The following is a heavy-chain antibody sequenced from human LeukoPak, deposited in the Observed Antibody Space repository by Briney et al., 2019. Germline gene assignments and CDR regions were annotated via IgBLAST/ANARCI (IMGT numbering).Heavy chain of an antibody. CDR3: AKSSASGSSSYFDS. CDR2: ISSSGSTI. D-gene: IGHD3-10*01. Sequence: GGSLRLSCAASGFTFSSYEMNWVRQAPGKGLEWVSYISSSGSTIYYADSVKGRFTISRDNNKNSLYLQMNSLRADGTALYYCAKSSASGSSSYFDSWGQGTLVTVSS. V-gene: IGHV3-48*03. J-gene: IGHJ4*02. CDR1: GFTFSSYE.